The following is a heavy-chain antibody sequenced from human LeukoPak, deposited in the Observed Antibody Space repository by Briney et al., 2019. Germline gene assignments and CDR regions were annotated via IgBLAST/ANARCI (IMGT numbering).Heavy chain of an antibody. CDR2: INHSGST. J-gene: IGHJ4*02. D-gene: IGHD4-23*01. CDR3: ARGPGYGGNSTLDY. CDR1: GGSFSGYY. Sequence: SETLSLTCAVYGGSFSGYYWSWIRQPPGKGLEWIGEINHSGSTNYNPSLKSRVTISVDTPKNQFSLKLSSVTAADTAVYYCARGPGYGGNSTLDYWGQGTLVTVSS. V-gene: IGHV4-34*01.